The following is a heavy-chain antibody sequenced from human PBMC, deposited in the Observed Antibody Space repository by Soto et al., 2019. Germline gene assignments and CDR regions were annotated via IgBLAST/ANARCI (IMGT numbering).Heavy chain of an antibody. V-gene: IGHV4-31*03. Sequence: QVQLQESGPGLVKPSQTLSLTCTVSGGSISSGGYYWSWIRQHPVKGLEWIGYIYYSGSTYYNPSLKSRVTISVDTSKNQFSLKLSSVTAADTAVYYWARTIVATIKSYFDYWGQGTLVTVSS. J-gene: IGHJ4*02. CDR1: GGSISSGGYY. CDR3: ARTIVATIKSYFDY. CDR2: IYYSGST. D-gene: IGHD5-12*01.